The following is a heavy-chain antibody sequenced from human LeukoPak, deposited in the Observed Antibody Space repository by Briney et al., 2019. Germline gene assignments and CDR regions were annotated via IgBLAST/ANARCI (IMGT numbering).Heavy chain of an antibody. CDR1: GFTFSSYA. CDR2: ISYDGSNK. CDR3: ARPVPQYQLLYWFDP. V-gene: IGHV3-30-3*01. D-gene: IGHD2-2*01. Sequence: GGSLRLSCAASGFTFSSYAMHWVRQAPGEGLEWVAVISYDGSNKYYADSVKGRFTISRDNSKNTLYLQMNSLRAEDTAVYYCARPVPQYQLLYWFDPWGQGTLVTVSS. J-gene: IGHJ5*02.